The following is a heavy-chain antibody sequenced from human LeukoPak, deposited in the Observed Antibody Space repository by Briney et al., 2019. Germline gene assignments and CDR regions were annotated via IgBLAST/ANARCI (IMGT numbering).Heavy chain of an antibody. D-gene: IGHD3-10*01. V-gene: IGHV3-23*01. CDR1: GFTFSSYA. CDR2: ISGSGGST. CDR3: AKDPVRWFGELMDYYYGMDV. J-gene: IGHJ6*02. Sequence: GGSLRLSCAASGFTFSSYAMSWVRQAPGKGLEWVSAISGSGGSTYYADSVKGRFTISRDNSKNTLYLQMNSLRAEDTAVYYCAKDPVRWFGELMDYYYGMDVWGQGTTVTVSS.